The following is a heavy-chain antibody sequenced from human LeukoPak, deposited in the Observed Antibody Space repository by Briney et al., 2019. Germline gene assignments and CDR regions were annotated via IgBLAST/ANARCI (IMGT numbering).Heavy chain of an antibody. D-gene: IGHD2-2*01. J-gene: IGHJ4*02. CDR1: GGSFSGYY. V-gene: IGHV4-34*01. Sequence: ASETLSLTCAVYGGSFSGYYWSWIRQPPGKGLEWIGEINHSGSTNYNPSLKSRVTISVDTSKNQFSLKLSSVTAADTAVYYCARQEEWGYQLLYSFDYWGQGTLVTVSS. CDR3: ARQEEWGYQLLYSFDY. CDR2: INHSGST.